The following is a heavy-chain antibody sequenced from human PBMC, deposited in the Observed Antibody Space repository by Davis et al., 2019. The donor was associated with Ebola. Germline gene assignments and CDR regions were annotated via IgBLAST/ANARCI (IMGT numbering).Heavy chain of an antibody. J-gene: IGHJ5*02. CDR3: AARYSSFFGFDP. CDR1: GFTVSSKY. V-gene: IGHV3-53*01. CDR2: IYSDGST. Sequence: GESLKISCAASGFTVSSKYMTWVRQAPGKGLEWVSVIYSDGSTYYSDSVKGRFTISRDNSKNTLYLQMNSLRAEDTAVYYCAARYSSFFGFDPWGQGTLVTVSS. D-gene: IGHD2-15*01.